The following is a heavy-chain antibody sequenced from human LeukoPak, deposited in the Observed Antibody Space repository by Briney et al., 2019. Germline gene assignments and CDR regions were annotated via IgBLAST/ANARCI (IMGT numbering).Heavy chain of an antibody. Sequence: PGGSLRLSCAASGFTFSSYWMYWVRQAPGKGLVWVSRINSDGSSPIYADSVKGRFTISRDNGKNMVYLQMNSLRTDDTAVYYCTRGSGGFDTWGQGTLVTVSS. V-gene: IGHV3-74*01. D-gene: IGHD3-10*01. J-gene: IGHJ5*02. CDR2: INSDGSSP. CDR3: TRGSGGFDT. CDR1: GFTFSSYW.